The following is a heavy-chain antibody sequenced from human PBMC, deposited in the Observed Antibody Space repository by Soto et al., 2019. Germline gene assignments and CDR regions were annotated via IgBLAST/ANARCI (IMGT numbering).Heavy chain of an antibody. J-gene: IGHJ6*02. Sequence: SVKVSCKASGGTFSSYAISWVRQAPGQGLEWMGGIIPIFGTANYAQKFQGRVTITADESTSTAYMELSSLRSEDTAVYYCARGRDDYCYYYGMDVWGQGTRVTVSS. CDR2: IIPIFGTA. CDR1: GGTFSSYA. V-gene: IGHV1-69*13. CDR3: ARGRDDYCYYYGMDV.